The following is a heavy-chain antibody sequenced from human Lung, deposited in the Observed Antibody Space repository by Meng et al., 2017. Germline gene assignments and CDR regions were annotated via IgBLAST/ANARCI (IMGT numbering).Heavy chain of an antibody. CDR2: ILLDSGGI. Sequence: GGSLRLSCVVSEFTFDLYGIHWVRQAPGKGLEWVSGILLDSGGIGYADSVKGRFTISRDSAKNSVYLQMNSLRPDDTALYYCTKDLVPGGADVWGQGNTVTVSS. CDR3: TKDLVPGGADV. D-gene: IGHD4/OR15-4a*01. V-gene: IGHV3-9*01. J-gene: IGHJ6*01. CDR1: EFTFDLYG.